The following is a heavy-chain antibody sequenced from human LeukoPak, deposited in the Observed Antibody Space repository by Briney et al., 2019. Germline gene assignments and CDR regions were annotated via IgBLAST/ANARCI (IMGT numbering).Heavy chain of an antibody. CDR2: IKSKSDGGTT. V-gene: IGHV3-15*01. Sequence: GGSLRLSCAASGFTFSNAWMTWVRQAPGKGLEWVGRIKSKSDGGTTDYAEPVKGRFTISRDDPKNTLYLQMASLKTEDTAVYYCSTAPSKVDYWGQGTLVTVSS. CDR3: STAPSKVDY. J-gene: IGHJ4*02. CDR1: GFTFSNAW.